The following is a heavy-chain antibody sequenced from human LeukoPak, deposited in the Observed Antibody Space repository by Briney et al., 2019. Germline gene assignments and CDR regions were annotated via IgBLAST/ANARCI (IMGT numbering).Heavy chain of an antibody. CDR2: INSDGTST. CDR1: GFTFSTYW. V-gene: IGHV3-74*01. CDR3: ARDGYAGFDY. D-gene: IGHD3-16*01. Sequence: GGSLRLSCAASGFTFSTYWWHWIRQAPGKGLVWVSRINSDGTSTSYADSVKGRFTISRDNTKNTLYLQMNSLRDEDTAVYYRARDGYAGFDYWGQSTVLRVSS. J-gene: IGHJ4*02.